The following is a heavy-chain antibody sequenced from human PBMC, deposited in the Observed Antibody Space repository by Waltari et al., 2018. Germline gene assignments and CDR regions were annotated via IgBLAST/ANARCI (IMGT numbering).Heavy chain of an antibody. Sequence: QVQLVQSGTEVKKPGASVKVSCKASGYTFTGYGINWVRQAPGQGPEWMGRISPPNGKTNDAQRLQDRVTMTTDTTTSTAYMELRSLRSDDTAVYYCARDLYCTTTSCYWFDPWVQGTLVIVSS. CDR1: GYTFTGYG. CDR3: ARDLYCTTTSCYWFDP. V-gene: IGHV1-18*01. CDR2: ISPPNGKT. D-gene: IGHD2-2*01. J-gene: IGHJ5*02.